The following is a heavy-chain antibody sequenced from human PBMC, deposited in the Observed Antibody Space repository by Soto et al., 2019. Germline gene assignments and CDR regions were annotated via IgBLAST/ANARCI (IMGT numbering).Heavy chain of an antibody. CDR1: GGSISSYY. Sequence: QVQLQESGPGLLKPSETLSLTCTVSGGSISSYYWSWIRQPPGKGLEWIGYIYYSGSTNYNPSLKSRVTISVDTSKNQFSLKLISVTAADTAVYYCARGSAAIMVDWGQGTLVTVSS. J-gene: IGHJ4*02. CDR2: IYYSGST. CDR3: ARGSAAIMVD. V-gene: IGHV4-59*01. D-gene: IGHD2-2*01.